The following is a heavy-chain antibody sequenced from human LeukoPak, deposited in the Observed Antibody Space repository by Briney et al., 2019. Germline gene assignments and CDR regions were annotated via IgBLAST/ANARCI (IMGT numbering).Heavy chain of an antibody. Sequence: GGSLRLSCAASGFTFSSYGMHWVRQVPGKGLEWVAVIWFDGSNKYYADSVKGRFTISRDNSKNTLYLQMNGLRAEDTAVYYCASLRSGPRYGMDVWGQGTTVTVSS. D-gene: IGHD3-3*01. CDR3: ASLRSGPRYGMDV. CDR1: GFTFSSYG. CDR2: IWFDGSNK. J-gene: IGHJ6*02. V-gene: IGHV3-33*01.